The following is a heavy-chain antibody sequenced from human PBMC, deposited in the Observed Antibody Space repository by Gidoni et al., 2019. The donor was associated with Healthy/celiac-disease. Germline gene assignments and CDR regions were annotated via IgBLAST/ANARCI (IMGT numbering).Heavy chain of an antibody. J-gene: IGHJ4*02. CDR2: IDPSDSYT. CDR1: GYSFTSYW. Sequence: QLVQSGAEVKKPGESLRLSCKGSGYSFTSYWISWVRQMPGKGLEWMGRIDPSDSYTNSSPSFPGHVTISADKSISTAYLQWSSLKASDTAMYYCARQGVASSWYDYWGQGTLVTVSS. CDR3: ARQGVASSWYDY. V-gene: IGHV5-10-1*01. D-gene: IGHD6-13*01.